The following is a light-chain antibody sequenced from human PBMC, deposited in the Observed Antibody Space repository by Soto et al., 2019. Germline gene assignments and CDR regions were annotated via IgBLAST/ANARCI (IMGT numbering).Light chain of an antibody. J-gene: IGLJ2*01. Sequence: QSALTQPTSVSGSPGQSITISCTGTSSDVGGYNYVSWYQHHPGKAPKLMIYNVSYRPSGISNRFSGSKSGNTASLTISGLQAEDEADYYCSSYRSNRDVVFGGGTQLTVL. V-gene: IGLV2-14*03. CDR1: SSDVGGYNY. CDR3: SSYRSNRDVV. CDR2: NVS.